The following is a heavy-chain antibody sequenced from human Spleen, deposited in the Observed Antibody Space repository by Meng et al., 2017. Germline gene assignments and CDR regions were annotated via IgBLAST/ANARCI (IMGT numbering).Heavy chain of an antibody. D-gene: IGHD6-19*01. J-gene: IGHJ6*02. V-gene: IGHV3-33*01. Sequence: GESLKISCAASGFTFSSYGMHWVRQAPGKGLEWVAVIWYDGSNKYYADSVKGRFTISRDNSKNTLYLQMNSLRAEDTAVYYCARALYSSGWYRADYYYGMDVWGQGTTVTVSS. CDR2: IWYDGSNK. CDR3: ARALYSSGWYRADYYYGMDV. CDR1: GFTFSSYG.